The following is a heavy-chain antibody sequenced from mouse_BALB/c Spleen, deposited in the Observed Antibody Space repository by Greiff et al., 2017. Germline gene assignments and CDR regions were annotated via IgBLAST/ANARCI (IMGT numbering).Heavy chain of an antibody. Sequence: EVQLQESGGGLVQPGGSLRLSCATSGFTFTDYYMSWVRQPPGKALEWLGFIRNKANGYTTEYSASVKGRFTISRDNSQSILYLQMNTLRAEDSATYYCARDLEGGGYWGQGTTLTVSS. J-gene: IGHJ2*01. CDR3: ARDLEGGGY. V-gene: IGHV7-3*02. CDR2: IRNKANGYTT. CDR1: GFTFTDYY.